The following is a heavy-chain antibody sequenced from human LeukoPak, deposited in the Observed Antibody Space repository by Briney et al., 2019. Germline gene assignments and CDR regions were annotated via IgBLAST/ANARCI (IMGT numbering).Heavy chain of an antibody. CDR1: GFTFSSYS. D-gene: IGHD3-16*01. Sequence: PGGSLRLSCAASGFTFSSYSMNWVRQAPGKGLEWVSYISSGSSSIYYADSVKGRFTISRDNAKNSLYLQMNSLRAEDTAVYYCAREGGFDYWGQGTLVTVSS. J-gene: IGHJ4*02. CDR2: ISSGSSSI. V-gene: IGHV3-48*01. CDR3: AREGGFDY.